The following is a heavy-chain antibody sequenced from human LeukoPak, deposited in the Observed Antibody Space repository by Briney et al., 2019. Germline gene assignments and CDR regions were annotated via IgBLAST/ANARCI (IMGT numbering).Heavy chain of an antibody. CDR3: AREWESGSYYGY. Sequence: TGGSLRLSCAASGFTFSSYSMNWVRQAPGKGLEWVSSISSSSSYIYYADSVKGRFTISRDNAKNSLYLQMNSLRAEDTAVYYCAREWESGSYYGYWGQGTLVTVSS. V-gene: IGHV3-21*01. CDR1: GFTFSSYS. D-gene: IGHD1-26*01. CDR2: ISSSSSYI. J-gene: IGHJ4*02.